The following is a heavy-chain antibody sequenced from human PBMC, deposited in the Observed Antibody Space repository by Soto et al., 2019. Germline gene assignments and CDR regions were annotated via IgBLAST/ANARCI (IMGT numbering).Heavy chain of an antibody. V-gene: IGHV4-30-4*01. D-gene: IGHD5-18*01. CDR2: IYYSGTT. Sequence: TLSLTCTVSGGSISSGDYYWSWIRQPPGKGLEWIGYIYYSGTTYYNPSLKSRVTISVDTPKNQFSLKVSSVTAADTAVYYCARALIQLWPHYYYGMDVWRQGTTVTVS. CDR3: ARALIQLWPHYYYGMDV. J-gene: IGHJ6*01. CDR1: GGSISSGDYY.